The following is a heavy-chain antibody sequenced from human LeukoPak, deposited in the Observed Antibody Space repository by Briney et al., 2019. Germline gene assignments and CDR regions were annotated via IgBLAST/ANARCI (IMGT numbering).Heavy chain of an antibody. Sequence: ASVKVSCKASGYTFTGYYMHWVRQAPGQGLEWMGWINPNSGGTNYAQKFQGRVTMTRDTSISTAYMELSKLRSDGTAVYYCARKSYGSGSYSFDYWGQGTLVTVSS. CDR3: ARKSYGSGSYSFDY. CDR2: INPNSGGT. J-gene: IGHJ4*02. CDR1: GYTFTGYY. D-gene: IGHD3-10*01. V-gene: IGHV1-2*02.